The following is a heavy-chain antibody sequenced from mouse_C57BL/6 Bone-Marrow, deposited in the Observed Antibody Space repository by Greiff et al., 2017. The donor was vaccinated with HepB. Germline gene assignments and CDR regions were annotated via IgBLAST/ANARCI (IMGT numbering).Heavy chain of an antibody. CDR1: GYAFSSYW. CDR2: IYPGDGDT. D-gene: IGHD2-4*01. Sequence: VQLQQSGAELVKPGASVKISCKASGYAFSSYWMNWVKQRPGKGLEWIGQIYPGDGDTNYNGKFKGKATLTADKSSSTAYMQLSSLTSEDSAVYFCARIYYDYGWYFDVWGTGTTVTVSS. V-gene: IGHV1-80*01. J-gene: IGHJ1*03. CDR3: ARIYYDYGWYFDV.